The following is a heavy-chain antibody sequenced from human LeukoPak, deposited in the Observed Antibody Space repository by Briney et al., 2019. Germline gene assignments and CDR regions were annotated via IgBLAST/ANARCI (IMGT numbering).Heavy chain of an antibody. CDR3: ARDLMAYCGGDCPNSAFDV. Sequence: AGGSLRLSCAASGFTFSRFSMTWVRQAPGKGLDWVSSISFTGSYIYYADSVKGRFAISRDNAKNSLFLQMNSLRVEDTAVYYCARDLMAYCGGDCPNSAFDVWGQGTMVTVFS. J-gene: IGHJ3*01. CDR1: GFTFSRFS. CDR2: ISFTGSYI. V-gene: IGHV3-21*01. D-gene: IGHD2-21*02.